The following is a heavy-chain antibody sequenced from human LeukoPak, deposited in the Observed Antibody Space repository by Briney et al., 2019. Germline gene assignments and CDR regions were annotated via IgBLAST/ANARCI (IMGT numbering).Heavy chain of an antibody. V-gene: IGHV1-2*02. J-gene: IGHJ4*02. CDR1: GYIFTGYY. D-gene: IGHD6-19*01. Sequence: ASVKVSCTASGYIFTGYYIHWARQAPGQGPESMGWINPSSGGKNYAQKFQGRVTMTRDTSVSTAYMELSRLRSDDTAVYYCARVASLYSSGPDFWGQGTLVTVSS. CDR2: INPSSGGK. CDR3: ARVASLYSSGPDF.